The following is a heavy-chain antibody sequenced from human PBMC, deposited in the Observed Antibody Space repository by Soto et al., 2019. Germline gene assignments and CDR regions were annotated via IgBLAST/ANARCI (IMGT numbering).Heavy chain of an antibody. CDR1: GYTFTSYG. CDR2: ISAYNGNT. CDR3: ARDRKAMIVVAPDAFDI. Sequence: ASVKVSCKASGYTFTSYGISWVRQAPGQGLEWMGWISAYNGNTNYAQKLQGRVTMTTDTSTSTVYMELRSLRSDDTAVYYCARDRKAMIVVAPDAFDIWGQGTMVTVSS. J-gene: IGHJ3*02. V-gene: IGHV1-18*01. D-gene: IGHD3-22*01.